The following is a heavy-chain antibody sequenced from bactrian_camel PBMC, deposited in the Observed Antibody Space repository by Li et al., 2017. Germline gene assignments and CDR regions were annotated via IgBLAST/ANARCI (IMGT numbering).Heavy chain of an antibody. D-gene: IGHD2*01. CDR2: ILQDSDNT. V-gene: IGHV3S54*01. Sequence: HVQLVESGGGSAQAGGSLRLSCTASGYTYIRAWFRQAPGQQREAVARILQDSDNTFYSESARGRFTISHDNAKNTLYLQMNSLKPEDTAMYYCALECRTACSGGYCDLRGQYAYNYWGQGTQVTVS. J-gene: IGHJ4*01. CDR3: ALECRTACSGGYCDLRGQYAYNY. CDR1: GYTYIR.